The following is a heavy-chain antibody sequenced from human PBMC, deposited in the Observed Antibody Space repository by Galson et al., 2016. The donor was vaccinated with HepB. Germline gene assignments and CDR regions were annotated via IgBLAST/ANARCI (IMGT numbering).Heavy chain of an antibody. CDR1: GFSLNTPGVG. V-gene: IGHV2-5*02. J-gene: IGHJ5*02. CDR2: IYWDDDK. CDR3: AKSTNGDFSSGYYVDWFDP. Sequence: PALVKPTQTLTLTCTFSGFSLNTPGVGVGWIRQPPGKALEWLALIYWDDDKRYSPSLKNRVTITKDTPKNQVVLTLTNMDPVDTATYYCAKSTNGDFSSGYYVDWFDPWGQGILVTVSS. D-gene: IGHD3-3*01.